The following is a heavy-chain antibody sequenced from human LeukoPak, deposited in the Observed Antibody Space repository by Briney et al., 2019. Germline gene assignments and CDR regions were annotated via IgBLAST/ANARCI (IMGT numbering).Heavy chain of an antibody. CDR1: GFTFDDYG. D-gene: IGHD2-15*01. J-gene: IGHJ6*03. V-gene: IGHV3-20*04. CDR2: INWNGGST. CDR3: ARTPGERYCSGGSCYFHYYYMDV. Sequence: GGSLRLSCAASGFTFDDYGMSWVRQAPGKGLEWVSGINWNGGSTGYADSVKGRFTISRDNAKNSLYLQMNSLRAEDTAVYYCARTPGERYCSGGSCYFHYYYMDVWGKGTTVTVS.